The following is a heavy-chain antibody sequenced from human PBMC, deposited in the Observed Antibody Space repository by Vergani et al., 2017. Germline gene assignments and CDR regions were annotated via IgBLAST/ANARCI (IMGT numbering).Heavy chain of an antibody. CDR2: IYYSGST. J-gene: IGHJ5*02. D-gene: IGHD2-2*01. CDR3: ARDIVVVPAATLQNHWFDP. CDR1: GGSISSYY. Sequence: QVQLQESGPGLVKPSETLSLTCTVSGGSISSYYWSWIRQPPGKGLEWIGYIYYSGSTNYNPSLKSRVTISVDTSKNQFSLKLSSVTAADTAVYYCARDIVVVPAATLQNHWFDPWGQGTLVTVSS. V-gene: IGHV4-59*01.